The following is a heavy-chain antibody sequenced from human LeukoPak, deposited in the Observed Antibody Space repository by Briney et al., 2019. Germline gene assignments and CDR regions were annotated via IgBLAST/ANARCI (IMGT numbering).Heavy chain of an antibody. Sequence: ASVKVSCKASGYTFTSYYMHWVRQAPGQGLEWMGIINPSDGSTSYAQKFQGRVTMTRDMSTSTVYMELSSLRSEDTAVYYCARGGRDGYNWEYYFDYWGQGTLVTVSS. D-gene: IGHD5-24*01. CDR1: GYTFTSYY. CDR3: ARGGRDGYNWEYYFDY. J-gene: IGHJ4*02. CDR2: INPSDGST. V-gene: IGHV1-46*01.